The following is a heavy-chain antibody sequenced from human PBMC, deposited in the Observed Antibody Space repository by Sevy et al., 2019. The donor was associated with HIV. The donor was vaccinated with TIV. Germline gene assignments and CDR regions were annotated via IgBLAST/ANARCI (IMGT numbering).Heavy chain of an antibody. CDR3: AGGSWSGFDY. CDR2: ISGSGGYT. CDR1: GFTFSGYV. D-gene: IGHD3-3*01. J-gene: IGHJ4*02. Sequence: GGSLRLSCAASGFTFSGYVMNWVRQAPGKGLEWVSGISGSGGYTYYADSVKGRFTISRDNSNKILYLEMNTLRVEDTAVYYCAGGSWSGFDYWGQGTLVTVSS. V-gene: IGHV3-23*01.